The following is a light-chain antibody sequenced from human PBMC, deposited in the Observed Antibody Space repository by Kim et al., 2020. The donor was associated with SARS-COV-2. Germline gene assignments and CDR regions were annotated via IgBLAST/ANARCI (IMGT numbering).Light chain of an antibody. Sequence: PGQTASITCSGDKMGDKYACWYQQKPGQSPVLVIYQDSKRPSGIPERFSGSNSGNTATLTISGTHAMDGADYYCQAWDSSTAPYYVFGTGTKVTVL. CDR2: QDS. CDR3: QAWDSSTAPYYV. J-gene: IGLJ1*01. CDR1: KMGDKY. V-gene: IGLV3-1*01.